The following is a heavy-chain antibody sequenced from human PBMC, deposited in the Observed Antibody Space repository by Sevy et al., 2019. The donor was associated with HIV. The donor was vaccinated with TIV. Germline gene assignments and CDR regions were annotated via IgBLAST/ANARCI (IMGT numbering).Heavy chain of an antibody. D-gene: IGHD6-19*01. Sequence: GGSLRLSCAASGFTFSSYWMSWVRQAPGKGLEWVANIKQVGSEKYYVDSVKGRFTISRDNAKNSLYLQMNSLRAEDTAVYYCATLPAVAGLDYWGQGTLVTVSS. CDR2: IKQVGSEK. CDR1: GFTFSSYW. CDR3: ATLPAVAGLDY. J-gene: IGHJ4*02. V-gene: IGHV3-7*01.